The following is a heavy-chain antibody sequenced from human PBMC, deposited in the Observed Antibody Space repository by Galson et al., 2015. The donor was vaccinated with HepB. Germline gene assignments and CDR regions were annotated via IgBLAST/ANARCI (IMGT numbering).Heavy chain of an antibody. Sequence: SLRLSCAASGFTFSNAWMSWVRQAPGKGLEWVGRIKSKTDGGTTDYVAPVKGRFTISRDDSKNTLYLQMNSLKTEDTAVYYCTTRYYDFWSGYYTRETNYFDYWGQGTLVTVSS. D-gene: IGHD3-3*01. CDR3: TTRYYDFWSGYYTRETNYFDY. CDR2: IKSKTDGGTT. CDR1: GFTFSNAW. J-gene: IGHJ4*02. V-gene: IGHV3-15*01.